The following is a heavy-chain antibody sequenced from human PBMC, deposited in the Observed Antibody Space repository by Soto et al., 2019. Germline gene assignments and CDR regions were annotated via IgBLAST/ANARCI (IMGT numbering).Heavy chain of an antibody. J-gene: IGHJ6*02. CDR3: AKDFDYYYYAMDV. Sequence: ASVEVSCKASGYTFTSYAIHWVREAPGQTLEWMGWINAGNGNTKYSEKFQGRVTITRDTSASTAYMELSSLFSEDTAVYYCAKDFDYYYYAMDVWGQGTTVTVSS. CDR1: GYTFTSYA. D-gene: IGHD3-3*01. V-gene: IGHV1-3*01. CDR2: INAGNGNT.